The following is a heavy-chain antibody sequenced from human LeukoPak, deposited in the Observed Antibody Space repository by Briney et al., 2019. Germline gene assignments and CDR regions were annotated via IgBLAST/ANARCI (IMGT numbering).Heavy chain of an antibody. J-gene: IGHJ5*02. Sequence: SETLSLTCIVSGASFSSYYWTWIRQPAGKGLEWIGRIYSSGSTNYNPSLRSRITMSVDTCKNQFSLKLSSVTAADTAVYYCARGADWFDPWGQGTLVTVSS. D-gene: IGHD4/OR15-4a*01. V-gene: IGHV4-4*07. CDR1: GASFSSYY. CDR3: ARGADWFDP. CDR2: IYSSGST.